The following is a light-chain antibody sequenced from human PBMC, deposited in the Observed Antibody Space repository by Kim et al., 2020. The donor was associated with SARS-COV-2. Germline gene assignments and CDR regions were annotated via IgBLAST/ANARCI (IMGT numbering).Light chain of an antibody. CDR1: SSDGGSYNL. CDR2: EVS. J-gene: IGLJ3*02. Sequence: GQSITISCTGTSSDGGSYNLVSWYQQYPGKAPKLMIYEVSKRPSGVSNRFSGSKSGNTASLTISGLQAEDEADYYCCSYAGGSTWVFGGGTKLTVL. CDR3: CSYAGGSTWV. V-gene: IGLV2-23*02.